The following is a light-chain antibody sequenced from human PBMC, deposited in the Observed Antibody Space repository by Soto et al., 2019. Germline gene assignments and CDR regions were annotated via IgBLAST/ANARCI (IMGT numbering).Light chain of an antibody. CDR2: DDD. J-gene: IGLJ1*01. CDR3: GSWDSSLSDYV. CDR1: SSNIGGNS. Sequence: QSVQTQPPSVSSAPGHKVAIACSGSSSNIGGNSVSWYQQLPGTAPKLLIYDDDKRPSGIPDRFSGSKSGTSATLGITGFQTGDEADYYCGSWDSSLSDYVFATGTKVTVL. V-gene: IGLV1-51*01.